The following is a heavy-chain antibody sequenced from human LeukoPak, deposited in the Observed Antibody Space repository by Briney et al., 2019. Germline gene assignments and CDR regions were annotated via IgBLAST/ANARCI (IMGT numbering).Heavy chain of an antibody. J-gene: IGHJ3*02. D-gene: IGHD5-18*01. CDR3: AKAQSLRWIQLWQDAFDI. Sequence: GGSLRLSCAASGFTFSSYAMSWVRQAPGKGLEWVSAISGSGGSTYYADSVKGRFTISRDNSKNTLYLQMNSLRAEDTAVYYCAKAQSLRWIQLWQDAFDIWGQGTMVTVSS. CDR2: ISGSGGST. V-gene: IGHV3-23*01. CDR1: GFTFSSYA.